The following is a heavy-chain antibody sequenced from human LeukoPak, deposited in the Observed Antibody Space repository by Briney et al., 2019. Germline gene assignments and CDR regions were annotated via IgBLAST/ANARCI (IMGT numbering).Heavy chain of an antibody. CDR1: DGSINGYY. J-gene: IGHJ3*02. CDR3: ARHSGHSSTNDAFDI. V-gene: IGHV4-59*01. D-gene: IGHD6-13*01. Sequence: PSETLSLTCTVSDGSINGYYWSWIRQPPGKGLDWIGYMYSGGTTNYSPSLKSRVTISEDMSKNQFSLKLTSVTAADTAVYYRARHSGHSSTNDAFDIWGQGTMVIVSS. CDR2: MYSGGTT.